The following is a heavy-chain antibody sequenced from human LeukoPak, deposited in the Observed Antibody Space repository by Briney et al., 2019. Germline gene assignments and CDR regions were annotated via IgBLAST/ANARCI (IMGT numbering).Heavy chain of an antibody. V-gene: IGHV4-59*12. CDR1: GGSISSYY. J-gene: IGHJ4*02. CDR2: IYYSGST. CDR3: ARLRGRYYDSSGYLHFDY. Sequence: SETLSLTCTVSGGSISSYYWSWIRQPPGKGLEWIGYIYYSGSTNYNPPLKSRVTISVDTSKNQFSLKLSSVTAADTAVYYCARLRGRYYDSSGYLHFDYWGQGTLVTVSS. D-gene: IGHD3-22*01.